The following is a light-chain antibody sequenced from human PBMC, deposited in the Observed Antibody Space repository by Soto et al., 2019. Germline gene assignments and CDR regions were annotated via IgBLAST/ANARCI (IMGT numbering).Light chain of an antibody. Sequence: QPALTQPASVSGSPGQSITIPCTGSSNDIGGYNYVSWYQQHPGRAPKLVIYKVSDRPSGVSTRFSASKSGNTASLTISGLQAEDEADYYCSSYSTTTTPQWVFGGGTQLTVL. J-gene: IGLJ3*02. V-gene: IGLV2-14*01. CDR3: SSYSTTTTPQWV. CDR1: SNDIGGYNY. CDR2: KVS.